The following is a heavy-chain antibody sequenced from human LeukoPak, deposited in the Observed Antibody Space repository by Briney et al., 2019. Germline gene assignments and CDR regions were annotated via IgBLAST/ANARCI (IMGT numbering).Heavy chain of an antibody. J-gene: IGHJ3*02. CDR2: IIPIFGTA. Sequence: ASVKVSCKASGGTFSSYAISWVRQAPGQGLEWMGGIIPIFGTANYAQKFQGRVTITTDESTSTAYMELSSLRSEDTAVYYCARDSKCSSTSCDDAFDIWGQGTMVTVSS. CDR3: ARDSKCSSTSCDDAFDI. V-gene: IGHV1-69*05. D-gene: IGHD2-2*01. CDR1: GGTFSSYA.